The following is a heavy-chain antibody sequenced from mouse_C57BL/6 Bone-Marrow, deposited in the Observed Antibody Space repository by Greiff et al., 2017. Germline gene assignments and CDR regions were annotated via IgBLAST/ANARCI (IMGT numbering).Heavy chain of an antibody. CDR1: GFNIKDDY. CDR3: TFITTVVATNFDY. V-gene: IGHV14-4*01. J-gene: IGHJ2*01. CDR2: IDPENGDT. Sequence: EVKLMGSGAELVRPGASVKLSCTASGFNIKDDYMHWVKQRPEQGLEWIGWIDPENGDTEYASKFQGKATITADTSSNTAYLQLSSLTSEDTAVYYCTFITTVVATNFDYWGQGTTLTVSS. D-gene: IGHD1-1*01.